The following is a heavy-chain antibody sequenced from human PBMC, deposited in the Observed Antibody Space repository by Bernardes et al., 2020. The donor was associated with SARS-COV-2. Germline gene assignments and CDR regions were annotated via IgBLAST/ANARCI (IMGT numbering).Heavy chain of an antibody. CDR2: IIPIFGTA. V-gene: IGHV1-69*06. CDR3: ARVVTTYYGMDV. Sequence: SVKVSCKASGGTFSSYAISWVRQAPGQGLEWMGGIIPIFGTANYAQKFQGRVTITADKSTSTAYMELSSLRSEDTAVYYCARVVTTYYGMDVWGQGTTVTVSS. D-gene: IGHD3-3*01. CDR1: GGTFSSYA. J-gene: IGHJ6*02.